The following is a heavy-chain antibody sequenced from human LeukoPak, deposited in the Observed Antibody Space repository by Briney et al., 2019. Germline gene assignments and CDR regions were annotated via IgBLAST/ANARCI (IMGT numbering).Heavy chain of an antibody. CDR3: ARGDGYNSYYFDS. CDR2: ISGGAGTI. Sequence: GGSLRLSCAASGFTFSDYYMSWIRQAPGKGLEWVSYISGGAGTIYYADSVKGRFTISRDNAKNSLYLQIHSLRAEDTAVYYCARGDGYNSYYFDSWGQGTLVTVSS. J-gene: IGHJ4*02. V-gene: IGHV3-11*04. CDR1: GFTFSDYY. D-gene: IGHD5-24*01.